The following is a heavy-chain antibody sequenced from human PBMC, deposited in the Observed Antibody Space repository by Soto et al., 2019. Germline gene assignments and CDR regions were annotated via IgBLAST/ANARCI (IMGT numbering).Heavy chain of an antibody. J-gene: IGHJ4*02. CDR3: ARGYGRNFDY. CDR1: GGSVNSD. CDR2: LYYSGST. V-gene: IGHV4-61*01. D-gene: IGHD5-18*01. Sequence: SETLSLTCTVSGGSVNSDRIRQPPGKRLEWIGSLYYSGSTNYNPSLKSRVTISVDTSKNQFSLKLSSVTAADTAVYYCARGYGRNFDYWGQGTLVTVSS.